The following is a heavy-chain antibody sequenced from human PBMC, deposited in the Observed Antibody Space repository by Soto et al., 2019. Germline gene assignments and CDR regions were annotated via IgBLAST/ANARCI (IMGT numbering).Heavy chain of an antibody. CDR2: INPSSGTT. J-gene: IGHJ4*02. Sequence: QVQLVQSGAEMKQPGASVKLSCQASGYIFIHCFMHWVRQAPRQGLEWMGGINPSSGTTTYEQKFQGRVNATRDTSTSTVYMELSSLGSGDTAMYYCARSLGETTSLFDYWGQGSLVTVSA. D-gene: IGHD1-26*01. CDR3: ARSLGETTSLFDY. CDR1: GYIFIHCF. V-gene: IGHV1-46*01.